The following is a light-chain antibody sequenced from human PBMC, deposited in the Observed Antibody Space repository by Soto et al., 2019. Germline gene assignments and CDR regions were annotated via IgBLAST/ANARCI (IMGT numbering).Light chain of an antibody. CDR1: SGYSNYE. J-gene: IGLJ2*01. Sequence: VLTQPPSASASLGASVTLTCTLSSGYSNYEVDWYQQRPGKGPRFVMRVGTGEIVGSKGDGIPDRFSVLGSGLNRYLTIKNIQEDDESDFHCGADHASGSTFDVVFGGGTKVTVL. CDR2: VGTGEIVG. CDR3: GADHASGSTFDVV. V-gene: IGLV9-49*03.